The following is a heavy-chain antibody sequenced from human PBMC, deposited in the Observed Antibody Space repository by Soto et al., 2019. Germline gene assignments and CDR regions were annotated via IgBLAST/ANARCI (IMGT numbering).Heavy chain of an antibody. J-gene: IGHJ4*02. CDR2: ISYDGSNK. CDR3: ARVRSAAYYYFDY. V-gene: IGHV3-30-3*01. CDR1: GFTFSSYA. D-gene: IGHD1-26*01. Sequence: PGGSLRLSCAASGFTFSSYAMHWVRQAPGKGLEWVAVISYDGSNKYYADSVKGRFTISRDNSKNTLYLQMNSLRAEDTAVYYCARVRSAAYYYFDYWGQGTLVTVSS.